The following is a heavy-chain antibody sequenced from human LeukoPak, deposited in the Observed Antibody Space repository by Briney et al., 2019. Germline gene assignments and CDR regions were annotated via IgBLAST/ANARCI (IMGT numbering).Heavy chain of an antibody. CDR3: AKPIPHYYDSSGYYYEALAAFDI. V-gene: IGHV3-7*03. D-gene: IGHD3-22*01. CDR1: GFTFNGYW. Sequence: QSGGSLRLSCAASGFTFNGYWMSWVRQAPGKGLEWVANIKEDGSAQYYVGSVKGRFTISRDNSKNTLYLQMNSLRAEDTAVYYCAKPIPHYYDSSGYYYEALAAFDIWGQGTMVTVSS. CDR2: IKEDGSAQ. J-gene: IGHJ3*02.